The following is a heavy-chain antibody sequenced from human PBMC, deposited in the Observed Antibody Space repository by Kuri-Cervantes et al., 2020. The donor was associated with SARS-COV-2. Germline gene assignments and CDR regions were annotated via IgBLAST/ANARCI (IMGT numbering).Heavy chain of an antibody. J-gene: IGHJ4*02. Sequence: GGSLRLPCAASGFTFSSYAMSWVRQAPGKGLEWVSAISGSGGSTYYADSVKGRFTISRDNSKNTLYLQMNSPRAEDTAVYYCATGLDTAMVTGFEYYFDYWGQGTLVTISS. V-gene: IGHV3-23*01. D-gene: IGHD5-18*01. CDR3: ATGLDTAMVTGFEYYFDY. CDR2: ISGSGGST. CDR1: GFTFSSYA.